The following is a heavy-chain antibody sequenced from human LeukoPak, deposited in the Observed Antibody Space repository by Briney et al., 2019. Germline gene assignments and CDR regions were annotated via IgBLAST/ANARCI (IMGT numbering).Heavy chain of an antibody. CDR3: ARVSQPSGYGPPGF. CDR2: ISSSGDST. D-gene: IGHD5-12*01. J-gene: IGHJ4*02. Sequence: PGGSLRLSCAASGFTFSSYAMSWVRQAPGKGLEYVSAISSSGDSTYYANSVRGRFTISRDNSKNTLYLQMGSLRAEDMAVYYCARVSQPSGYGPPGFWGQGTLVTVSS. V-gene: IGHV3-64*01. CDR1: GFTFSSYA.